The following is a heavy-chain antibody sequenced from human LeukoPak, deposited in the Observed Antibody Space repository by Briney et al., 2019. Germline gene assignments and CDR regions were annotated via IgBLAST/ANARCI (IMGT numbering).Heavy chain of an antibody. CDR2: ISFDGNYK. CDR1: GFTFSHCG. J-gene: IGHJ4*01. Sequence: PGGSLRLSCAASGFTFSHCGMHWVRQAPGKGLEWVAVISFDGNYKYYADSVKGRLTISRDNSKNTLYLQMNSLRAEDTAVYYCARDFYVGSKSYYIGYWGHGTPVTVSS. V-gene: IGHV3-33*01. CDR3: ARDFYVGSKSYYIGY. D-gene: IGHD3-10*01.